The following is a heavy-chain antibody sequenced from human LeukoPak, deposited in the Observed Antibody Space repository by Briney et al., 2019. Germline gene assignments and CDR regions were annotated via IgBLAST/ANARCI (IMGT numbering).Heavy chain of an antibody. J-gene: IGHJ4*02. CDR2: IYSGGST. CDR1: GFTVSSNY. Sequence: GGSLRLSCAASGFTVSSNYMSWVRQAPGKGLEWVSVIYSGGSTYYADSAKGRFTTSRDNSKNTLYLQMNSLRAEDTAVYYCANNYYDSKGSFDYWGQGTLVTVSS. D-gene: IGHD3-22*01. CDR3: ANNYYDSKGSFDY. V-gene: IGHV3-66*02.